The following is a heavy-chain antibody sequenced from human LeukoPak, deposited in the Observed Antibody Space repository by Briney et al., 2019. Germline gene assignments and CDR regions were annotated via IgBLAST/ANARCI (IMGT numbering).Heavy chain of an antibody. CDR2: IYETGHT. V-gene: IGHV4-4*08. J-gene: IGHJ4*02. CDR1: GGSINNYY. Sequence: PSETLSLTCTVSGGSINNYYWSWIRQPPGKGLEWIAYIYETGHTGYNPSLKTRVTISLDTSKNQFSLKLNSVTAADTAVYYCARGTYYDYVWGSYRQHYYFDYWGQGTLVTVSS. D-gene: IGHD3-16*02. CDR3: ARGTYYDYVWGSYRQHYYFDY.